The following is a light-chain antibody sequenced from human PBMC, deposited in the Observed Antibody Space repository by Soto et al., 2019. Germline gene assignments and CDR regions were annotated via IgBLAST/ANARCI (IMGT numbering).Light chain of an antibody. V-gene: IGLV2-14*01. CDR2: EVT. J-gene: IGLJ2*01. CDR1: SSDVGGYKY. Sequence: QSVLTQPASVSGSPGQSITISCTGTSSDVGGYKYVSWYQHHPGKAPKLIIYEVTNRPSGVSSRFSGSKSGNTASLTISGLQTEDEADYFCSSYTTSTTLILFGGGTKLTVL. CDR3: SSYTTSTTLIL.